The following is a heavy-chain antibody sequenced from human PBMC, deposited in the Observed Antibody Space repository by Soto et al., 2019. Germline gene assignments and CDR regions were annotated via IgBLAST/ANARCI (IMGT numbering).Heavy chain of an antibody. CDR3: ARDRADYYYYGMDV. CDR1: GYTFTSYA. Sequence: ASVKVSCKASGYTFTSYAMHWVRQAPGQRLEWMGWINAGNGNTKYSQKFQGRVTITRDTSASTAYMELSSLRSEDTAVYYCARDRADYYYYGMDVWGQGTTVTVSS. CDR2: INAGNGNT. V-gene: IGHV1-3*01. J-gene: IGHJ6*02. D-gene: IGHD3-10*01.